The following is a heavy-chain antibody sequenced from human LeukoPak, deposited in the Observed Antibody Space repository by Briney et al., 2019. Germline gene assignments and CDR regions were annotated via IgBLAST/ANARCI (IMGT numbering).Heavy chain of an antibody. J-gene: IGHJ4*02. D-gene: IGHD6-19*01. CDR3: ARGPYSSGWYLDY. Sequence: PGGSLRLSCAASGFTFSNYEMNWVRQAPGKGLEWVSYISSSGSTIYYADSVKGRFTISRDNAKDSLYLQMNSLRAEDTAVYYCARGPYSSGWYLDYWGQGTLVTVSS. V-gene: IGHV3-48*03. CDR1: GFTFSNYE. CDR2: ISSSGSTI.